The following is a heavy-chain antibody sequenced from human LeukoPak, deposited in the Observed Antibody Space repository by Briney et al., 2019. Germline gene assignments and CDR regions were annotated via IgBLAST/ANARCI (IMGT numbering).Heavy chain of an antibody. Sequence: GGSLRLSCAASRFTFDDYAMHWVRQAPGKGLEWVSGNSWNSGSIGYADSVKGRFTISRDNAKNSLYLQMNSLRAEDTALYYCAKDRDHIVVVVAVGLDAFDIWGQGTMVTFSS. CDR2: NSWNSGSI. J-gene: IGHJ3*02. CDR1: RFTFDDYA. CDR3: AKDRDHIVVVVAVGLDAFDI. D-gene: IGHD2-15*01. V-gene: IGHV3-9*01.